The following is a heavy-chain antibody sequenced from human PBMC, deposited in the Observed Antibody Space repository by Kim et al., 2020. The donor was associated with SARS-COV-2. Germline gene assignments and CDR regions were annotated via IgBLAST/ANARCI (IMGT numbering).Heavy chain of an antibody. V-gene: IGHV3-74*01. Sequence: VKGRFTISRDNAKNTLYLQMNSLRAEDTAVYYCARVRVVVPAAPHYGMDVWGQGTTVTVSS. J-gene: IGHJ6*02. CDR3: ARVRVVVPAAPHYGMDV. D-gene: IGHD2-2*01.